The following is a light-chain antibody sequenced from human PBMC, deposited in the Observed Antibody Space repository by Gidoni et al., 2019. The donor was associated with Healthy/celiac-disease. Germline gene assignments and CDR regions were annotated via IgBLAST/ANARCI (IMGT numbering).Light chain of an antibody. CDR2: LGS. CDR3: MQALQTPRT. V-gene: IGKV2-28*01. CDR1: QCLLHSIGYNY. Sequence: IVLVQFPPFLPVTPGEPASISCRSSQCLLHSIGYNYLDWYLQKPGQSPQLLIYLGSNRASGVPDRFSGSGSGTDFTLKISKVEAEDVGVYYCMQALQTPRTFGPGTKVDIK. J-gene: IGKJ3*01.